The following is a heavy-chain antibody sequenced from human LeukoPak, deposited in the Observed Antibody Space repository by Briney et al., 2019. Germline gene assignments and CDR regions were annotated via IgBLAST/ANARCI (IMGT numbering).Heavy chain of an antibody. D-gene: IGHD4-17*01. Sequence: SETLSLTCAVYGGSFSGYYWSWIRQPPGKGLEWIGEINHSGSTNSNPSLKSRVTISVDTSKNQFSLKLTSVTAADTAVYYCAREMTTVTTFYYYYYGMDVWGQGTTVTVSS. CDR2: INHSGST. CDR3: AREMTTVTTFYYYYYGMDV. CDR1: GGSFSGYY. V-gene: IGHV4-34*01. J-gene: IGHJ6*02.